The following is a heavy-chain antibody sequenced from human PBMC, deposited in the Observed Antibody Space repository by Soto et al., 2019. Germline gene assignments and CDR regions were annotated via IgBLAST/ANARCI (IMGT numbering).Heavy chain of an antibody. J-gene: IGHJ5*02. V-gene: IGHV4-34*01. CDR1: GVCFSGYY. Sequence: TSETLSLTCAVYGVCFSGYYWSWIRQPPGKGLEGIGEINHSGSTKYNPSLKSRVTISVDTSKNQFSLKLSSVTAADTAVYYCARGRYNWNKGTFDPWGQGTLVTVSS. CDR2: INHSGST. D-gene: IGHD1-20*01. CDR3: ARGRYNWNKGTFDP.